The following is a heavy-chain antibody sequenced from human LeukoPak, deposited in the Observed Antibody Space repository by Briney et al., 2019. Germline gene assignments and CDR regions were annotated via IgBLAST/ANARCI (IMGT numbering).Heavy chain of an antibody. V-gene: IGHV4-34*01. J-gene: IGHJ4*02. D-gene: IGHD5-18*01. Sequence: SETLSLTCAVYGGSFSGYYWSWIRHPPGKGLEWIGEINHSGSTNYNPSLKSRVTISVDTSKNQFSLKLSSVTAADTAVYYCARVHSNYLQLWLSHFDYWGQGTLVTVSS. CDR2: INHSGST. CDR3: ARVHSNYLQLWLSHFDY. CDR1: GGSFSGYY.